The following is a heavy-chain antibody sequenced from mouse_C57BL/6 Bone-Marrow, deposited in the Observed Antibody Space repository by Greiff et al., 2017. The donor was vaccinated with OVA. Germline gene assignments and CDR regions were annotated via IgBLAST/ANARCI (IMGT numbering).Heavy chain of an antibody. D-gene: IGHD1-1*01. CDR3: ARNLYGSSLHWYFDV. Sequence: EVHLVESGGGLVKPGGSLKLSCAASGFTFSDYGMHWVRQAPEKGLEWVAYISSGSSTIYYADTVKGRFTISRDNAKNTLFLQMTSLRSEDTAMYYCARNLYGSSLHWYFDVWGTGTTVTVSS. J-gene: IGHJ1*03. CDR2: ISSGSSTI. V-gene: IGHV5-17*01. CDR1: GFTFSDYG.